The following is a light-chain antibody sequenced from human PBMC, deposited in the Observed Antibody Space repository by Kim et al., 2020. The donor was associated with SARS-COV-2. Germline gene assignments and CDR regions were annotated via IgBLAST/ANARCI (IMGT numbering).Light chain of an antibody. CDR3: QQYYSTPLN. V-gene: IGKV4-1*01. CDR1: QSVLYSSNNKNY. J-gene: IGKJ2*01. CDR2: WAS. Sequence: RATINCKSSQSVLYSSNNKNYLAWYQQKPGQPPKLLIYWASTRESGVPDRFSGSGSGTDFTLTISSLQAEDVAVYYCQQYYSTPLNFGQGTKLEI.